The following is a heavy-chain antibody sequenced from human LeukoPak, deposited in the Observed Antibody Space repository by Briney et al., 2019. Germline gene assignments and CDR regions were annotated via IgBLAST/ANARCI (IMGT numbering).Heavy chain of an antibody. Sequence: KPSETLSLTCTVSGGSIGSYYWSWIRQPPGKGLEWIGYIYYSGITNYNPSLKSRVTISVDTSKNQFSLKLSSVTAADTAVYYCAREDGDYYPSAYWGQGALVTVSS. J-gene: IGHJ4*02. CDR3: AREDGDYYPSAY. D-gene: IGHD4-17*01. CDR1: GGSIGSYY. CDR2: IYYSGIT. V-gene: IGHV4-59*01.